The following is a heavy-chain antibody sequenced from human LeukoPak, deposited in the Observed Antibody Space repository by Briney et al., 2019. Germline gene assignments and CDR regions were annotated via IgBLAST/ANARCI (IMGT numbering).Heavy chain of an antibody. Sequence: ASVKVSFKASGYTFTGYYMHWVRQAPGQGFEWMGWVNPSSGGTNYAQKFQGRVTMTRDTSISTVYMELNTLRSDDTAIYYRARVMAYSNILTGYYFDYWGQGTLVTVSS. V-gene: IGHV1-2*02. J-gene: IGHJ4*02. CDR2: VNPSSGGT. CDR3: ARVMAYSNILTGYYFDY. D-gene: IGHD3-9*01. CDR1: GYTFTGYY.